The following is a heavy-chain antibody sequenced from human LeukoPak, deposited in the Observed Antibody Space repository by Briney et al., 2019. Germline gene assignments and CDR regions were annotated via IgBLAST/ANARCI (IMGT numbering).Heavy chain of an antibody. CDR2: INPNSGGT. CDR1: GYTFTGYY. J-gene: IGHJ5*02. D-gene: IGHD6-19*01. V-gene: IGHV1-2*02. CDR3: ARDSLAAVAGISFWFDP. Sequence: ASVKVSCKASGYTFTGYYMHWVRQAPGQGLEWMGWINPNSGGTNCAQKFQGRVTMTRDTSTSTAYMELSRLRSDDTAVYYCARDSLAAVAGISFWFDPWGQGTLVTVSS.